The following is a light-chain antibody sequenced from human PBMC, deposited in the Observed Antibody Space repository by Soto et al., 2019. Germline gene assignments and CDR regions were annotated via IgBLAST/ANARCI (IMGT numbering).Light chain of an antibody. Sequence: QSALTQPASVSGSPGQSITISCTGTSSDIGSYKFVSWYQQYPGKAPKLIIYEGTKRPSGVSNRFSGSKSGNTASLTISGLQAEDEADYFCCSYAGSSTLIFGGGTKVTVL. CDR1: SSDIGSYKF. CDR3: CSYAGSSTLI. J-gene: IGLJ2*01. CDR2: EGT. V-gene: IGLV2-23*01.